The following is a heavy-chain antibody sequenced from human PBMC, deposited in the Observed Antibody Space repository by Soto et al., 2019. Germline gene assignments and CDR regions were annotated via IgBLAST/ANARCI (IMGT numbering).Heavy chain of an antibody. CDR3: ARAARSDRIWFGELIHYPFDY. Sequence: ASVKVSCKASGYTFTSYDINWVRQATGQGLEWTGWMNPNSGNTGYAQKFQGRVTMTRSTSISTAYMELSSLSSEDTAVYYCARAARSDRIWFGELIHYPFDYWGQGTLVTVSS. D-gene: IGHD3-10*01. J-gene: IGHJ4*02. V-gene: IGHV1-8*01. CDR1: GYTFTSYD. CDR2: MNPNSGNT.